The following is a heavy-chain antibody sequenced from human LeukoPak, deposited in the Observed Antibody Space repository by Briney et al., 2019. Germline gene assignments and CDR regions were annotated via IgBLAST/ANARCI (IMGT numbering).Heavy chain of an antibody. CDR2: TYYRSKWYN. D-gene: IGHD4-17*01. CDR1: GDSVSGNSTA. J-gene: IGHJ3*02. CDR3: ARTDYGDSPGTFDI. V-gene: IGHV6-1*01. Sequence: SQTLSLTCTISGDSVSGNSTAWNWIRQSPSRGLEGLGRTYYRSKWYNDYAVSVKSRITINPDTSKNQFSLKLNSVTPGDTAVYYCARTDYGDSPGTFDIWGQGTMVTVSS.